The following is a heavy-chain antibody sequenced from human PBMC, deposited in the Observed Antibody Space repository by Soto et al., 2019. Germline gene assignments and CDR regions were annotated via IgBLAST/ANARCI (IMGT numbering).Heavy chain of an antibody. Sequence: VQLVQSGAEVKKPGSSVKVSCKASGGTFSTSTINWVRQAPGQGLEWMGRSIPLLDVTDNAQRFQGRVTITADKSTSTVYMELTSLTSQDTAVYYCARDSGTVCYEDSWGQGTLVTVSS. CDR3: ARDSGTVCYEDS. CDR2: SIPLLDVT. CDR1: GGTFSTST. V-gene: IGHV1-69*08. D-gene: IGHD3-10*01. J-gene: IGHJ4*02.